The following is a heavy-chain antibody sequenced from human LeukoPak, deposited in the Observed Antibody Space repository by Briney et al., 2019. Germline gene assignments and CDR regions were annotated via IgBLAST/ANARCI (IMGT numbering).Heavy chain of an antibody. CDR2: IKQDGSEK. D-gene: IGHD3-22*01. Sequence: PGGSLRLSCAASGFTFSSYGMHWVRQAPGKGLEWVANIKQDGSEKYYVDSVKGRFTISRDNAKNSLYLQMNSLRAEDTAVYYCASYDSSGYNPLRFDPWAREPWSPSPQ. CDR3: ASYDSSGYNPLRFDP. J-gene: IGHJ5*02. CDR1: GFTFSSYG. V-gene: IGHV3-7*01.